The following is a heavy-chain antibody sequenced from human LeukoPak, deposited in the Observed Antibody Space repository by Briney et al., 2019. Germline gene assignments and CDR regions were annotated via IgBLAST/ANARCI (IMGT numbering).Heavy chain of an antibody. V-gene: IGHV3-43*01. CDR2: ISWDGAWT. J-gene: IGHJ4*02. CDR1: GFTLDDYA. D-gene: IGHD2/OR15-2a*01. CDR3: AGDRVDDYFFFDF. Sequence: PGGSLRLSCAASGFTLDDYAMHWVRQAPGKGLEWVSLISWDGAWTYYTDSIKGRFTVSRDNSKNSLYLQMNSLRNEDTALYYCAGDRVDDYFFFDFWGQGTLVTVSS.